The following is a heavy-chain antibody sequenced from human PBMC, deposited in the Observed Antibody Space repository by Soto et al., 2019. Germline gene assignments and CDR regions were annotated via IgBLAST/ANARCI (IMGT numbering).Heavy chain of an antibody. CDR1: GFNFSNYC. V-gene: IGHV3-74*01. Sequence: WGPLRLSCAASGFNFSNYCMRCILQNPGKGLVWVSRINSDGSSTSYADSVKGRFTISRDNAKNTLYLQMNSLRAEDTAVYYCARDPGAYCGSDCYPYGYYYYMDVWGKGTTVTVSS. CDR3: ARDPGAYCGSDCYPYGYYYYMDV. CDR2: INSDGSST. J-gene: IGHJ6*03. D-gene: IGHD2-21*01.